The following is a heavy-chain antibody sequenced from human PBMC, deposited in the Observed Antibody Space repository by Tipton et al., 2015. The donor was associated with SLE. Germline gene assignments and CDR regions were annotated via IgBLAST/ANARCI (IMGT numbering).Heavy chain of an antibody. CDR3: ARGGQWQALFQH. Sequence: TLSLTCTVSGGSISSSYWSWIRQPPGKGLEWIGYIYYSGSTNYNPSLKSRVTISVNTSKNQFSLKLSSVTAADTAVYYCARGGQWQALFQHWGQGTLVTVSS. CDR2: IYYSGST. CDR1: GGSISSSY. J-gene: IGHJ1*01. D-gene: IGHD6-19*01. V-gene: IGHV4-59*01.